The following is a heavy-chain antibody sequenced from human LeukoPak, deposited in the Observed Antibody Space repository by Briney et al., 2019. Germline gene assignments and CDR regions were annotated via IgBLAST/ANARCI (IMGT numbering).Heavy chain of an antibody. J-gene: IGHJ4*02. Sequence: SSETLSLTCTVSGGSISSSSYYWGWIRQPPGKGLEWIGSIYYSGSTNYNPSLKSRVTISVDTSKNQFSLKLSSVTAADTAVYYCARSYDYVWGSYRSHPDYWGQGTLVTVSS. D-gene: IGHD3-16*02. CDR1: GGSISSSSYY. CDR3: ARSYDYVWGSYRSHPDY. CDR2: IYYSGST. V-gene: IGHV4-39*07.